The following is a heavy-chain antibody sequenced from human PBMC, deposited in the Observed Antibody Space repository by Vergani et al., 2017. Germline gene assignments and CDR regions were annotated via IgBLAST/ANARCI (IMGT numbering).Heavy chain of an antibody. Sequence: QVQLVQSGAEVGKPGASVKISCKASGYTFTAYYIHWVRQAPEQGLEWVGVISPDGFSTFYAQKFQGRVTITRDTSTSTVYVEVTSMRSDDTAVYYCTREPHLPRLFDYWGQGTLVTVSS. CDR1: GYTFTAYY. D-gene: IGHD3-22*01. J-gene: IGHJ4*02. CDR2: ISPDGFST. V-gene: IGHV1-46*03. CDR3: TREPHLPRLFDY.